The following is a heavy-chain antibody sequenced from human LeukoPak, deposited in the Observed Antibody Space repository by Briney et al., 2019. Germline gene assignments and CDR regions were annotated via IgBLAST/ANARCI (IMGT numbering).Heavy chain of an antibody. CDR2: IHIDGTT. Sequence: GGSLRLSCAASGFTFSSYAMSWVRQAPGKGLEWVSVIHIDGTTYYADSVKGRFTISRDNSKNTAYLKINSLKPEDTALYYCASGSDSSYWGQGTLVTVSS. V-gene: IGHV3-66*02. CDR1: GFTFSSYA. J-gene: IGHJ4*02. D-gene: IGHD6-19*01. CDR3: ASGSDSSY.